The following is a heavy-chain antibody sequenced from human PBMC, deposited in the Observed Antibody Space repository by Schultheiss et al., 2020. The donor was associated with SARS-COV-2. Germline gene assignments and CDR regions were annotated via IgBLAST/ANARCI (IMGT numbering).Heavy chain of an antibody. Sequence: SQTLSLTCTVSGGSISSYYWSWIRQPPGKGLEWIGRIYTSGSTNYNPSLKSRVTMSVDTSKNQFSLKLSSVTAADTAVYYCARLDNYYDSSGMDYWGQGTLVTVSS. V-gene: IGHV4-4*07. CDR2: IYTSGST. CDR1: GGSISSYY. CDR3: ARLDNYYDSSGMDY. D-gene: IGHD3-22*01. J-gene: IGHJ4*02.